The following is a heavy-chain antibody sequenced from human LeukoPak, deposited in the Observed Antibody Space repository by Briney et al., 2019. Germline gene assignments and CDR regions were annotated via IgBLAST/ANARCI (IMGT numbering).Heavy chain of an antibody. J-gene: IGHJ4*02. Sequence: PGGSLRLSCAASGLTFSSYAMHCVRQAPGKGLEWVAVISYDGSNKYYADSVKGRFTISRDTSKNTLYLHMNSLRADDTAMYYCVRDRCSSCHYFDCWGRGTLVTVSS. CDR1: GLTFSSYA. CDR2: ISYDGSNK. CDR3: VRDRCSSCHYFDC. D-gene: IGHD2-2*01. V-gene: IGHV3-30-3*01.